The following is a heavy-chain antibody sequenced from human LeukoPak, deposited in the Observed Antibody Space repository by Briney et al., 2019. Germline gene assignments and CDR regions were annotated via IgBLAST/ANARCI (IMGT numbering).Heavy chain of an antibody. CDR2: INHSGST. CDR1: GGSFSGYY. CDR3: ARGFRY. V-gene: IGHV4-34*01. J-gene: IGHJ4*02. Sequence: PSETLSLTCAVYGGSFSGYYWSWIRQPPGKGLEWIGEINHSGSTSYNPPLKSRVTISVDTSKNQFSLKLSSVTAADTAVYYCARGFRYWGQGTLVTVSS. D-gene: IGHD2/OR15-2a*01.